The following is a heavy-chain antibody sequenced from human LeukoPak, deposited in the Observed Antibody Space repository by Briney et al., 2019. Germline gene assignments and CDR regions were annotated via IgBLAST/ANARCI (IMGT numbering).Heavy chain of an antibody. D-gene: IGHD6-19*01. J-gene: IGHJ4*02. CDR1: GFTFSSYG. V-gene: IGHV3-23*01. CDR2: ISGSGGSA. CDR3: AKGIAVAADWLG. Sequence: PGGSLRLSCAASGFTFSSYGMSWVRQAPGKGLEWVSAISGSGGSAYYADSVKGRFTISRDNSKNTLYLQMNSLRAEDTAVYYCAKGIAVAADWLGWGQGTLVTVSS.